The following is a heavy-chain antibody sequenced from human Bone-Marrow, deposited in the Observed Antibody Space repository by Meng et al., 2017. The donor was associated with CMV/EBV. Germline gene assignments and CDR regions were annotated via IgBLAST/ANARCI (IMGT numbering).Heavy chain of an antibody. Sequence: GGSLRLSCKASGGTFSSYAISWVRQAPGQGLEWMGWVNPTSGNRGYAQNFQGRVTMTTNTSISTAYVELSSLTSDDTAVYYCSRGRGDSWGQGTLVTVSS. J-gene: IGHJ5*02. CDR2: VNPTSGNR. D-gene: IGHD3-10*01. V-gene: IGHV1-8*02. CDR3: SRGRGDS. CDR1: GGTFSSYA.